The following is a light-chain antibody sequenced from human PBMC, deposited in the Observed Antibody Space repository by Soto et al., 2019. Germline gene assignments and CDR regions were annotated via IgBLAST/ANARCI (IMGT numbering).Light chain of an antibody. CDR1: SSNIGAGYD. CDR3: QSYDSSLSGYV. Sequence: QPALTQPPSVSGAPGQRVTISCTGSSSNIGAGYDVHWYHQLPGTAPKLLIYGNSNRPSGVPDRFSGSKSGTSASLAITGLQAEDEADYYCQSYDSSLSGYVFGTGTKVTVL. J-gene: IGLJ1*01. V-gene: IGLV1-40*01. CDR2: GNS.